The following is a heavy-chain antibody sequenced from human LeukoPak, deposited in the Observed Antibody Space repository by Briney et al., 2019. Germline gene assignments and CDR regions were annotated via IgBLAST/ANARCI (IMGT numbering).Heavy chain of an antibody. CDR2: INHSGST. D-gene: IGHD6-13*01. V-gene: IGHV4-34*01. CDR3: ARGRLGSSWYRPLDY. J-gene: IGHJ4*02. Sequence: SETLSLTCAVYGGSFSGYYWSWIRQPPGKGLECIGEINHSGSTNYNPSLKSRVTISADTSKNQFSLKLSSVTAADTAVYYCARGRLGSSWYRPLDYWGQGTLVTVSS. CDR1: GGSFSGYY.